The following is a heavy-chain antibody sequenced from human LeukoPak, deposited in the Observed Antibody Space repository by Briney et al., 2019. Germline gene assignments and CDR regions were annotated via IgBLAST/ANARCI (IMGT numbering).Heavy chain of an antibody. CDR3: ARGGSGWYAYYYGMDV. V-gene: IGHV1-18*01. CDR1: GYTFTSYG. D-gene: IGHD6-19*01. J-gene: IGHJ6*02. Sequence: ASVKVSCKASGYTFTSYGISWVRQAPGQGLEWMGWISAYNGNTNYAQKLQGRVTMTTDTSTSTAYMELRSLRSDDTAVYYCARGGSGWYAYYYGMDVWGQGTTVTVSS. CDR2: ISAYNGNT.